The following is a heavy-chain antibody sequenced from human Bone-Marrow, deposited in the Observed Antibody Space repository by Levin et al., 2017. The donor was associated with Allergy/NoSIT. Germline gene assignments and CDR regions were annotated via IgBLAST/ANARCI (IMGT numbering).Heavy chain of an antibody. Sequence: ASVKVSCKASRDSFKNYSFSWVRQAPGQGLEWVGSINPLFGSTIYRENFQGRVTITAQESATTVYMDLKSLTSEDTAVYFCARERCSDNTCFRFAMDVWGQGTAVTVSS. CDR1: RDSFKNYS. V-gene: IGHV1-69*13. CDR3: ARERCSDNTCFRFAMDV. CDR2: INPLFGST. D-gene: IGHD1-14*01. J-gene: IGHJ6*02.